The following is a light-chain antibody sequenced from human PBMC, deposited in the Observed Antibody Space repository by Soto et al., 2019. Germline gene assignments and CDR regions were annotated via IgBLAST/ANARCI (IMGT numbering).Light chain of an antibody. J-gene: IGKJ3*01. Sequence: AIQLTQSPSSLSASVGDRVTITCRASQGITSGLAWYQQKPGKAPRLLIYDASSLKSRVPSRFSGGGSGTDFTLTISSLQPEDFATYYCQQFNSYTGITFGPGTKVDIK. CDR1: QGITSG. CDR3: QQFNSYTGIT. V-gene: IGKV1-13*02. CDR2: DAS.